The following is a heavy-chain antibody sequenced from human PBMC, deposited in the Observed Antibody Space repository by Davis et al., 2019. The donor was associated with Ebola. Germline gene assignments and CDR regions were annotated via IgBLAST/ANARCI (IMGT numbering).Heavy chain of an antibody. CDR2: SRNKENRYST. J-gene: IGHJ4*02. D-gene: IGHD1/OR15-1a*01. V-gene: IGHV3-72*01. Sequence: GESLKISCAASGFTFSTYAMSWVRQAPGKGLEWVGLSRNKENRYSTEYAASVKGRFTISRDDSKNLLYLEMNSLRTEDTAVYYCVTENWYRFESWGQGTLVTVSS. CDR3: VTENWYRFES. CDR1: GFTFSTYA.